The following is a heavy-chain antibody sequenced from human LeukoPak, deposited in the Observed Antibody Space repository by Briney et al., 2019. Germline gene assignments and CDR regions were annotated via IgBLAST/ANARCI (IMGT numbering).Heavy chain of an antibody. CDR1: GYTFTGYY. CDR3: ARGSGYSGHDGTFDY. CDR2: INPNSGGT. V-gene: IGHV1-2*02. J-gene: IGHJ4*02. D-gene: IGHD5-12*01. Sequence: GASVKVSCKASGYTFTGYYMHWVRQAPGQGLEWMGWINPNSGGTNYAQKFQGRVTMTRDTSISTAYMELSRLRSDDTAVYYCARGSGYSGHDGTFDYWGQGTLVTVSS.